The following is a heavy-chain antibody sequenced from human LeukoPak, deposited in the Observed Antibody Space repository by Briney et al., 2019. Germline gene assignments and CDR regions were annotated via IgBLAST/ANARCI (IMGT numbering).Heavy chain of an antibody. D-gene: IGHD1-14*01. V-gene: IGHV3-48*04. CDR1: GFTFSSYT. Sequence: GGSLRLSCATSGFTFSSYTMNWVRQAPGRGLEWISSILSDSGTTIYYADSVKGRSTISRNNAKNSLSLQMKSLRVEDTAVYYCVRGTSHPVWGQGTTVTVSS. J-gene: IGHJ3*01. CDR2: ILSDSGTTI. CDR3: VRGTSHPV.